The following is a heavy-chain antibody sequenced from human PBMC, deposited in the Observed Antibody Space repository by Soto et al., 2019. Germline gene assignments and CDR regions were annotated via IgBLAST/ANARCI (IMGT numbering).Heavy chain of an antibody. V-gene: IGHV3-15*01. Sequence: EVQLVESGGGLVKPGGSLRLSCAASGFTFSNAWMSWVRQAPGKGLEWVGRIKSKTDGGTTDYAAPVKGRFTISRDDSKNTLYLQMNSLKTEDTAVYYCARAEYSGYGMDVWGQGTTVTVSS. CDR2: IKSKTDGGTT. CDR1: GFTFSNAW. D-gene: IGHD2-15*01. J-gene: IGHJ6*02. CDR3: ARAEYSGYGMDV.